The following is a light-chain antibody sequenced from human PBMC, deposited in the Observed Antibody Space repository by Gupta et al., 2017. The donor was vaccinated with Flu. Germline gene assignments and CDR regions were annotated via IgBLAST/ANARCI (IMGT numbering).Light chain of an antibody. J-gene: IGKJ4*01. V-gene: IGKV3-11*01. CDR2: DAS. Sequence: ELVLTQSPATLSLSPGERATLSCRASQSVSSYLAWYQQKPGQAPRLLIYDASNRATGIPARFSGSGSGTDCTLTISSLEPEDFAVYYCQQRSNLLTFGGGTKVEIK. CDR1: QSVSSY. CDR3: QQRSNLLT.